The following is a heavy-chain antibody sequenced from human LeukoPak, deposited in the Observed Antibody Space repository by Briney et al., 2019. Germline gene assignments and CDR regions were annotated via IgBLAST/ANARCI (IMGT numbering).Heavy chain of an antibody. D-gene: IGHD1-26*01. CDR1: GYTLTELS. Sequence: ASVKVSCKVSGYTLTELSMHWVRQAPGKGLEWMGGFDPEDDETIYAQKFQGRVTMTEDTSTDTAYMELSSLRSEDTAVYYCATVRAIVGDFDIWGQGTMVTVSS. V-gene: IGHV1-24*01. CDR2: FDPEDDET. J-gene: IGHJ3*02. CDR3: ATVRAIVGDFDI.